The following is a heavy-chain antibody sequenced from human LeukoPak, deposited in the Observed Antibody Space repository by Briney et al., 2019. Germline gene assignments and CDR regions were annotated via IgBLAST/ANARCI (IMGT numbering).Heavy chain of an antibody. CDR3: ARRALRYCSSTSCPAQYYGVDV. CDR2: IKEDGSEK. D-gene: IGHD2-2*01. V-gene: IGHV3-7*03. J-gene: IGHJ6*04. Sequence: GGSLRLSCAASGFIFSSYWMSWVRQAPGKGLEWVANIKEDGSEKYYVDSVKGRFTISRDNAKTSLYLQTNSLRAEDTAVYYCARRALRYCSSTSCPAQYYGVDVWGKGPTVTVSS. CDR1: GFIFSSYW.